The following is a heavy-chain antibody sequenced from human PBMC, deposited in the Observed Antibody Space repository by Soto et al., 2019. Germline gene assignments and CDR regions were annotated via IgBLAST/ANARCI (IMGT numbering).Heavy chain of an antibody. CDR1: GFSLTTSGVG. CDR2: IYWDDDK. CDR3: AHRILRTVFGLVTTTAIYFHF. D-gene: IGHD3-3*01. V-gene: IGHV2-5*02. J-gene: IGHJ4*02. Sequence: QITLNESGPTVVKPAETLTLTCTFSGFSLTTSGVGVGWLRQSPGKAPEWLALIYWDDDKRYSACLKSRLPITKDTSKTQVVLTMASVDPADTATYYCAHRILRTVFGLVTTTAIYFHFWGQGTPVVVSS.